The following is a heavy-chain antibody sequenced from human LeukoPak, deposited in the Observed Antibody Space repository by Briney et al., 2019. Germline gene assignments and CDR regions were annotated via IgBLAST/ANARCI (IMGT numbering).Heavy chain of an antibody. Sequence: GGSLRLSCAASGFTVGSNYMSWVRQAPGKGLEWVSVTYSGGSTYYADSVKGRFTISRDNSKNTLYLQMNSLRAEDTAVYYCARGLRYYFDYWGQGTLVTVSS. V-gene: IGHV3-53*01. J-gene: IGHJ4*02. CDR3: ARGLRYYFDY. CDR1: GFTVGSNY. D-gene: IGHD4-17*01. CDR2: TYSGGST.